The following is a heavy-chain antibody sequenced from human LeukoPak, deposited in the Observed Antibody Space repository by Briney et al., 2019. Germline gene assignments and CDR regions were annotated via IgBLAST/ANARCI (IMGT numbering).Heavy chain of an antibody. V-gene: IGHV3-23*01. D-gene: IGHD4-11*01. Sequence: GGSLRLSCAASGFTFSSYAMSWVRQAPGEGLEWVSAISDNGGSTYYADSVKGRFTISRNNSKNMLYLQFNSLRDEDTAVYYCAKDAQRGFDYSNSLESWGQGTRVTVSS. CDR2: ISDNGGST. J-gene: IGHJ5*01. CDR1: GFTFSSYA. CDR3: AKDAQRGFDYSNSLES.